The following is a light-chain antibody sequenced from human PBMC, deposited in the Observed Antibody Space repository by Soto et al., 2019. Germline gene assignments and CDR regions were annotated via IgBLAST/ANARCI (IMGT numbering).Light chain of an antibody. CDR3: HQRYNWPLT. Sequence: EIVLTQSPDTLSLSPGERATLSCRASQSVGRYLAWYQQKPGQTPRLLIYDASNRATGIPARFSGSGSGTDFALTISTLEPEDFAVYYCHQRYNWPLTFGPGTKVDIK. CDR1: QSVGRY. CDR2: DAS. V-gene: IGKV3-11*01. J-gene: IGKJ3*01.